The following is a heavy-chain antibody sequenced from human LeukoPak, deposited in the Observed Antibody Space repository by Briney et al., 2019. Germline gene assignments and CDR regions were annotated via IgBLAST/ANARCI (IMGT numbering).Heavy chain of an antibody. Sequence: SETLSLTCAVYGGSFSGYYWSWIRQPPGKGLEWIGEINHSGSTNYNPSLKSRVTISVDTSKNQFSLKLSSVTAADTAVYYCAREGDIVVVPPSFDYWGQGTLVTVSS. CDR3: AREGDIVVVPPSFDY. V-gene: IGHV4-34*01. CDR2: INHSGST. D-gene: IGHD2-2*01. J-gene: IGHJ4*02. CDR1: GGSFSGYY.